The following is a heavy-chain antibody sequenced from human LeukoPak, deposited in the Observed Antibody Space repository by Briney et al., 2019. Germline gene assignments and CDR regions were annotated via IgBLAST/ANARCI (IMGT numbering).Heavy chain of an antibody. CDR3: ARSHAPIPAAIVFYFDY. Sequence: GASLRLSCTASGVTFSSYAMSWVRQAPGKGLEWVSAIIGSGGSTYYADSVKGRFTISRDNSKNTLYLQMNSLRAEDTAVYYCARSHAPIPAAIVFYFDYWGQGTLVTVSS. CDR2: IIGSGGST. D-gene: IGHD2-2*01. V-gene: IGHV3-23*01. J-gene: IGHJ4*02. CDR1: GVTFSSYA.